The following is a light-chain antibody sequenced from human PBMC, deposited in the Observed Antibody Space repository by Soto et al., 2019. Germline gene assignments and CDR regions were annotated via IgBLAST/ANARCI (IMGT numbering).Light chain of an antibody. CDR3: QQYNNWPPT. Sequence: EIVMTQSPAPLSVSPGERATLSCTSSQSLSSNLAWYQQKPGQAPRLLIYGASTRATGIPARFSGSWSGTEFTLTISSLQSEDVAVYYCQQYNNWPPTLGQGTKMDIK. CDR2: GAS. V-gene: IGKV3-15*01. J-gene: IGKJ1*01. CDR1: QSLSSN.